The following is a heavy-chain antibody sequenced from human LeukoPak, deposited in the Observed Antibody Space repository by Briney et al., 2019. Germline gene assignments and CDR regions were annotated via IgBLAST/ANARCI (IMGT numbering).Heavy chain of an antibody. Sequence: GGSLRLSCAVSGFTVSSNHMSWVRQAPGKGLEWVAVISYDGSNKYYADSVKGRFTISRDNSKNTLYLQMNSLRAEDTAVYYCATSTVTTLYFDYWGQGTLVTVSS. D-gene: IGHD4-17*01. CDR2: ISYDGSNK. V-gene: IGHV3-30-3*01. CDR1: GFTVSSNH. CDR3: ATSTVTTLYFDY. J-gene: IGHJ4*02.